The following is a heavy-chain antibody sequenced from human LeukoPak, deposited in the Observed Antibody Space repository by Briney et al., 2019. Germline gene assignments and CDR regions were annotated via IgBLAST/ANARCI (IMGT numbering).Heavy chain of an antibody. CDR2: ITPDGTKT. D-gene: IGHD2-21*02. Sequence: PGGSLRLSCEASGITFNIYWMHWVRQAPGKGLVWVSRITPDGTKTDYADSVKGRFTISRDNATNTLYLQMNSLRAEDSAVYFCVNHGCGDSYVGGGQGTLVTVSS. V-gene: IGHV3-74*01. J-gene: IGHJ4*02. CDR3: VNHGCGDSYVG. CDR1: GITFNIYW.